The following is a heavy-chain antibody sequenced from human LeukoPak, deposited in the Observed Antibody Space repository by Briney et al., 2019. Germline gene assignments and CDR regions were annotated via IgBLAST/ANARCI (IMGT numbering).Heavy chain of an antibody. D-gene: IGHD3-3*01. CDR1: GFTFSSYS. CDR3: ARDGLLRFLEWLPRYYGTDV. V-gene: IGHV3-21*01. CDR2: ISSSSSYI. J-gene: IGHJ6*02. Sequence: GGSLRLSCAASGFTFSSYSMNWVRQAPGKGLEWVSSISSSSSYIYYADSVKGRFTISRDNAKNSLYLQMNSLRAEDTAVYYCARDGLLRFLEWLPRYYGTDVWGQGTTVTVSS.